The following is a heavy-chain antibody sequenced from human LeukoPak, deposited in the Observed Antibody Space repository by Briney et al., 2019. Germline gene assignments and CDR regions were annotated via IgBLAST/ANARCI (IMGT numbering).Heavy chain of an antibody. CDR3: ARRVAAAGTGPTIDY. CDR2: IYYSGST. V-gene: IGHV4-39*01. D-gene: IGHD6-13*01. J-gene: IGHJ4*02. Sequence: SETLSLTRTVSGGSISSSSYYWGWIRQPPGKGLEWIGSIYYSGSTYYNPSLKSRVTISVDTSKNQFSLKLSSVTAADTAVYYCARRVAAAGTGPTIDYWGQGTLVTVSS. CDR1: GGSISSSSYY.